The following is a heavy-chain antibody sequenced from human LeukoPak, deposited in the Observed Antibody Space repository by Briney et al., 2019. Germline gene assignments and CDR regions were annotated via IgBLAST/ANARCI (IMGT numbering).Heavy chain of an antibody. CDR3: ARRPYDSSGYCFDY. J-gene: IGHJ4*02. D-gene: IGHD3-22*01. CDR2: IYPGDSET. V-gene: IGHV5-51*01. CDR1: GSSFTSYW. Sequence: GESLKISCKGSGSSFTSYWIGWVRPMPGKGLEWMGIIYPGDSETRYSPSFQGQVTMSADKSIRTVYLQWSSLKASDTAMYYCARRPYDSSGYCFDYWGQGTLVTVSS.